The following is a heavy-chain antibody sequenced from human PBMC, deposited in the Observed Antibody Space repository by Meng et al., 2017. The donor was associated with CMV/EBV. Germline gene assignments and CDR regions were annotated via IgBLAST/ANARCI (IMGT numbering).Heavy chain of an antibody. J-gene: IGHJ6*02. V-gene: IGHV3-30*02. CDR2: IRYDGSNK. CDR3: AKRGGYCSSTSCQYYYGMDV. CDR1: GFTFSSYV. D-gene: IGHD2-2*01. Sequence: GESLKTSCAASGFTFSSYVMHWVRQAPGKGLEWVAFIRYDGSNKYYADSVKGRFTISRDNSKNTLYLQMNSLRAEDTAVYYCAKRGGYCSSTSCQYYYGMDVWGQGTTVTVSS.